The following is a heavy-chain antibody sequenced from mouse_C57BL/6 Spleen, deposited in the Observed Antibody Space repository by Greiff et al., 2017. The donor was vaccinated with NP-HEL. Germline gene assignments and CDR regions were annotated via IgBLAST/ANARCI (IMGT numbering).Heavy chain of an antibody. D-gene: IGHD1-1*01. CDR1: GFSLSTSGMG. CDR3: ARSIYVGSRIWYFDV. V-gene: IGHV8-12*01. CDR2: IYWDDDK. Sequence: QVTLKVSGPGILQSSQTLSLTCSFSGFSLSTSGMGVSWIRQPSGKGLVWLAHIYWDDDKRYNPSLKSRPTISNDTSRNQVLLKITSVDTADTATYYWARSIYVGSRIWYFDVWGTGTTVTVSS. J-gene: IGHJ1*03.